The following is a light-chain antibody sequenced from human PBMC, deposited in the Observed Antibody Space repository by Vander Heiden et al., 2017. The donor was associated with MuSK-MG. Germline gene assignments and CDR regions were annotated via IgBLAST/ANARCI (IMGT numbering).Light chain of an antibody. CDR3: QQTYTTPWT. Sequence: DIQMTQSPSSLSASVGDRVSITCRASQSIRSSLNWFQQKPEKAPKLLIYSASSLQSGVPSRFSGSGSGTDFTLRISSLQPEDFATYYCQQTYTTPWTFGQGTRVEIK. V-gene: IGKV1-39*01. J-gene: IGKJ1*01. CDR1: QSIRSS. CDR2: SAS.